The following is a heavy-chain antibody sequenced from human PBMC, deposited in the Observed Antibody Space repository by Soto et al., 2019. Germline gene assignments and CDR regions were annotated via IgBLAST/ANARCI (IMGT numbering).Heavy chain of an antibody. CDR1: GFTFSSYA. CDR3: TSVSSVRGVMSDY. CDR2: ISYDGSNK. J-gene: IGHJ4*02. D-gene: IGHD3-10*01. Sequence: QVQLVESGGGVVQPGGSLRLSCAASGFTFSSYAMHWVRQAPGKGLEWVAVISYDGSNKYYADSVKGRFTISRDNSKNTLYLQMNSLRAEDTAVYYCTSVSSVRGVMSDYWGQGTLVTVSS. V-gene: IGHV3-30-3*01.